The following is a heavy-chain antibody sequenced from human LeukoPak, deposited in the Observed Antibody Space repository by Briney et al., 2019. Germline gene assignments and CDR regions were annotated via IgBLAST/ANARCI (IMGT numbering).Heavy chain of an antibody. J-gene: IGHJ6*02. Sequence: LGASVTVSCKASGYTFTGYYMHWVRQAPGQGLEWMGWINPNSGGTNYAQKFQGRVTMARDTSINTAYMELSRLRSDDTAVYYCARPKTALKWELGPREDYYYGMDVWGQGTTVTVSS. CDR3: ARPKTALKWELGPREDYYYGMDV. D-gene: IGHD1-26*01. CDR1: GYTFTGYY. CDR2: INPNSGGT. V-gene: IGHV1-2*03.